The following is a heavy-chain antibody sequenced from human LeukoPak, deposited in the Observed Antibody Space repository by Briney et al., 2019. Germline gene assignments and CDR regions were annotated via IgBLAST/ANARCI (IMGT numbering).Heavy chain of an antibody. Sequence: GGYLRLSCAASGFTFSSYSMNWVRQAPGKGLEWVSSISSSSSYIYYADSVKGRFTISRDNAKNSLYLQMNSLRAEDTAVYYCAREGSTEGYCSSTSCPDYYYYMDVWGKGTTVTVSS. CDR1: GFTFSSYS. J-gene: IGHJ6*03. V-gene: IGHV3-21*01. D-gene: IGHD2-2*01. CDR3: AREGSTEGYCSSTSCPDYYYYMDV. CDR2: ISSSSSYI.